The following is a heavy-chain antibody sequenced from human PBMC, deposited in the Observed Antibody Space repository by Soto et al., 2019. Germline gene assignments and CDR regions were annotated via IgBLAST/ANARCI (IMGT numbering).Heavy chain of an antibody. Sequence: SETLSLTCTVSGGSISSYYWSWIRHPPGRGLEWIGHIYSGGTTSTNPSLRSRPSISVDTSRTRFSSHLTSVTAADTAVYYCARGLSGDKVDSWGQGALVTVSS. CDR2: IYSGGTT. V-gene: IGHV4-4*08. CDR3: ARGLSGDKVDS. CDR1: GGSISSYY. D-gene: IGHD7-27*01. J-gene: IGHJ4*02.